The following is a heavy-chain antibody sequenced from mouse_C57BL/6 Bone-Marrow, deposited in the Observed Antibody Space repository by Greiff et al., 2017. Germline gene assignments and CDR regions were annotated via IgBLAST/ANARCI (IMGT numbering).Heavy chain of an antibody. V-gene: IGHV5-17*01. J-gene: IGHJ3*01. Sequence: EVQLQESGGGLVKPGGSLKLSCAASGFTFSDYGMHWVRQAPEKGLEWVAYISSGSSTIYYADTVKGRFTISRDNAKNTLFLQMTSLRSEDTAMYYCARGGTRFAYWGQGTLVTVSA. CDR2: ISSGSSTI. D-gene: IGHD3-3*01. CDR1: GFTFSDYG. CDR3: ARGGTRFAY.